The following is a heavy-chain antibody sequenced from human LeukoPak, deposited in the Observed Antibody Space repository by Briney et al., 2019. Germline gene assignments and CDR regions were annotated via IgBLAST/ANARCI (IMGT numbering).Heavy chain of an antibody. V-gene: IGHV4-34*01. D-gene: IGHD2-15*01. Sequence: SETLSLTCAVYGGSFSGYYWSWIRQPPGEGLEWIGEINQSGSTNYNPSLKSRGTISVDTSKNQFSLKLSSVTAADTAVYYCARGRGYCSGGSCYAQGFDYWGQGTLVTVSS. CDR2: INQSGST. J-gene: IGHJ4*02. CDR1: GGSFSGYY. CDR3: ARGRGYCSGGSCYAQGFDY.